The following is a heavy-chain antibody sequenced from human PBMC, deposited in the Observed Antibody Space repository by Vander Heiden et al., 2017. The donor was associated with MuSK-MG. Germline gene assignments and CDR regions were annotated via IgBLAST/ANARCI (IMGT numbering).Heavy chain of an antibody. Sequence: EVQLVESGGGLVQPGGSLRLSCAASGFTFSSYEMTWVRQAPGKGLEWVSYISSSGSTIYYADSVKGRFTISRDNAKNSLYLQMNSLRAEDTAVYYCARAYSRNYYYYMDVWGKGTTVTVSS. CDR2: ISSSGSTI. J-gene: IGHJ6*03. V-gene: IGHV3-48*03. CDR3: ARAYSRNYYYYMDV. D-gene: IGHD6-13*01. CDR1: GFTFSSYE.